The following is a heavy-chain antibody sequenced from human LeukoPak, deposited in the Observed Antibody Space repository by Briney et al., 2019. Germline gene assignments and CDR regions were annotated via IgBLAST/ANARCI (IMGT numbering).Heavy chain of an antibody. Sequence: GGSLRLSCAASGFTFSSYNMIWVRQAPGKGLEWVSSITSGSSYIFYADSVKGRFTISRDNAKNSLYLQMNSLRAEDTAVYYCARYSGTYRDYWGQGTLVAVSS. V-gene: IGHV3-21*01. D-gene: IGHD1-26*01. CDR3: ARYSGTYRDY. J-gene: IGHJ4*02. CDR2: ITSGSSYI. CDR1: GFTFSSYN.